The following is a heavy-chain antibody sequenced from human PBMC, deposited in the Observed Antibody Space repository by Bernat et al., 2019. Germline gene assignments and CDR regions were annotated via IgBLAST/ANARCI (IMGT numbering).Heavy chain of an antibody. Sequence: QVQLVQSGAEVKTPGASVKVSCKASEYTFTSYDFNWVRQATGQGLEWMGWVSPNSGNTGYAQKFQGRVTMTRDTSISTVYMELRSLRSEDTAVYYCARSPPNWGVDYWGQGTLVTVSS. CDR2: VSPNSGNT. D-gene: IGHD7-27*01. J-gene: IGHJ4*02. CDR3: ARSPPNWGVDY. CDR1: EYTFTSYD. V-gene: IGHV1-8*01.